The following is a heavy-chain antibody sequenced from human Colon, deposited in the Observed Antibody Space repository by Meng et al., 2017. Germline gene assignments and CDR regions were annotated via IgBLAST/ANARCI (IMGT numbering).Heavy chain of an antibody. J-gene: IGHJ5*02. D-gene: IGHD3-16*01. Sequence: VELVEAGGGVGQPGRSMRLSCAASGFAFNSYYPMHWVRQAPGKGLEWVSVIYSGGSTYYADSVKGRFTISRDKSKNTLYLQMNSLRAEDTAVYYCARELMLTFDPWGQGTLVTVSS. V-gene: IGHV3-66*02. CDR3: ARELMLTFDP. CDR2: IYSGGST. CDR1: GFAFNSYY.